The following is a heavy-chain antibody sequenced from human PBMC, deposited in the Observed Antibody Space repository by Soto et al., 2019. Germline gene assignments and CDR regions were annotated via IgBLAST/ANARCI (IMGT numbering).Heavy chain of an antibody. CDR1: GGSFSGYY. CDR3: ARVRGGSGSYVRKYYFDY. J-gene: IGHJ4*02. Sequence: SETLSLTCAVYGGSFSGYYWSWIRQPPGKGLEWIGEINHSGSTNYNPSLKSRVTISVDTSKNQFSLKPSSVTAADTAVYYCARVRGGSGSYVRKYYFDYWGQGTLVTVSS. CDR2: INHSGST. V-gene: IGHV4-34*01. D-gene: IGHD3-10*01.